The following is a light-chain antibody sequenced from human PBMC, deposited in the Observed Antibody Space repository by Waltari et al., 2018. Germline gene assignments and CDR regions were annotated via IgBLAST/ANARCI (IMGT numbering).Light chain of an antibody. Sequence: QSLPTQPPSASGTPGQGVTIPCPGSSSIPGTNTVPWYQQPPGTAPRLLIYSNVQRPTGVPDRFSGSKSDTSASLAISGLQSEDEAHYYCAAWDDRLNGQVFGGGTKLTVL. V-gene: IGLV1-44*01. J-gene: IGLJ3*02. CDR3: AAWDDRLNGQV. CDR1: SSIPGTNT. CDR2: SNV.